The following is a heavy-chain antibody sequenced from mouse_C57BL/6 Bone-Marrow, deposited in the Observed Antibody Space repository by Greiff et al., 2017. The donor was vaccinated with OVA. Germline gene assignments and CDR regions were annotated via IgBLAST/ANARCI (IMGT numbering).Heavy chain of an antibody. D-gene: IGHD1-1*01. CDR2: IYPGGGYT. J-gene: IGHJ2*01. CDR3: AREGNDGSSNYFDY. Sequence: VKLVESGAELVRPGTSVKMSCKASGYTFTNYWIGWAKQRPGHGLEWIGDIYPGGGYTNYNEKFKGKATLTADKSSSTAYMQFSSLTSEDSAIYYCAREGNDGSSNYFDYWGQGTTLTVSS. CDR1: GYTFTNYW. V-gene: IGHV1-63*01.